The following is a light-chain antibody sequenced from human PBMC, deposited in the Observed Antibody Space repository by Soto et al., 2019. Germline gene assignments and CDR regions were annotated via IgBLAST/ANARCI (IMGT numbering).Light chain of an antibody. V-gene: IGLV2-14*03. J-gene: IGLJ1*01. CDR2: DVS. CDR1: SSYVGGYNY. CDR3: SSYTSSSLHV. Sequence: QSVLTQPASVSGSPGQSITISCTGTSSYVGGYNYVFWYQQHPGKAPKLMIYDVSNRPSGVSNRFSGSKSGNAASLTISGLQAEDEADYYCSSYTSSSLHVFGTGTKVTVL.